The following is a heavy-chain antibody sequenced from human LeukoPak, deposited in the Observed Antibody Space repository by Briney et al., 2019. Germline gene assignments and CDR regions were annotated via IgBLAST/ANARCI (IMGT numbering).Heavy chain of an antibody. CDR2: INPSVGIT. CDR1: GYTFTGYY. CDR3: ARDSEAVAGLDW. J-gene: IGHJ4*02. Sequence: ASVKVSCKASGYTFTGYYIHWVRQAPGQGLEWMGIINPSVGITTYAQKFQDRVTMTSDTSTSTIYMDLSSLKIEDTAVYYCARDSEAVAGLDWWGQGTLVTVSS. V-gene: IGHV1-46*01. D-gene: IGHD6-19*01.